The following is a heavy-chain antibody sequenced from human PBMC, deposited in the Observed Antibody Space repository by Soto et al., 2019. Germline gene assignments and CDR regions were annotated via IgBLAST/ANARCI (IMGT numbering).Heavy chain of an antibody. J-gene: IGHJ6*01. CDR2: IHYSGRT. D-gene: IGHD5-12*01. CDR3: ARSYSGYDVTNLHAERYYYGMDV. CDR1: GSSNSSSL. Sequence: PWETMSLPGTLSGSSNSSSLSTLVRHTPGKGPECIGYIHYSGRTKYNPSLRSRVRISVDTSKKKFSLKLSSVTAADTAVYFCARSYSGYDVTNLHAERYYYGMDVWAQGTTVTV. V-gene: IGHV4-59*01.